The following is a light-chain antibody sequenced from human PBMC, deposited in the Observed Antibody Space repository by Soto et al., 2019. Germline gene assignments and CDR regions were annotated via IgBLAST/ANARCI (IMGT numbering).Light chain of an antibody. V-gene: IGLV2-14*01. CDR3: SSYASSTALV. CDR1: TSDVCGYKY. Sequence: QSALTQPASVSGSPGQSITISCTGTTSDVCGYKYVSWYQQNPGKAPKLMIYEVSNRPSGVSSRFSGSKSGNTASLTISGLQAEDEADYYCSSYASSTALVFGGGTKLTVL. CDR2: EVS. J-gene: IGLJ2*01.